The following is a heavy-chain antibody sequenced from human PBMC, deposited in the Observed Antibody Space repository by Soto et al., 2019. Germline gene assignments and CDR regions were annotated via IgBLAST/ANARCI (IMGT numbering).Heavy chain of an antibody. CDR1: GAPFRDYY. CDR2: IFYNGST. D-gene: IGHD5-18*01. Sequence: SETLSLTWIVFGAPFRDYYWNWIRRPPGKGLEWIGYIFYNGSTNYNPSLKSRVTISVDTSKNQVSLKLTSVSAADTAVYYCAREGYSYGPGYYYYYLDVWGKGTTVTV. J-gene: IGHJ6*03. CDR3: AREGYSYGPGYYYYYLDV. V-gene: IGHV4-59*01.